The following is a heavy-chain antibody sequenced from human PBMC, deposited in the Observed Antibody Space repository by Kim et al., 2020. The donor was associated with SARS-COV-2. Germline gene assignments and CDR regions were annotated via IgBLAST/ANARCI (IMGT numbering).Heavy chain of an antibody. CDR3: TTGPFITNY. J-gene: IGHJ4*02. D-gene: IGHD3-22*01. Sequence: GGSLRLSCGASRFTFDNAWMNWVRQAPGKGLEWVGRIKSRFDGGTTDYAAPVKGRFTISRDDSKNTVYLQMQRLKTEDTAVYYCTTGPFITNYWGQRTLV. CDR2: IKSRFDGGTT. V-gene: IGHV3-15*01. CDR1: RFTFDNAW.